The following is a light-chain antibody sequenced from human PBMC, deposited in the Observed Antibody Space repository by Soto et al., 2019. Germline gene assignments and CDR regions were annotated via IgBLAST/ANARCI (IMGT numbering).Light chain of an antibody. CDR1: SSVVGYYNY. J-gene: IGLJ3*02. CDR2: EVS. Sequence: SALTQPASVSGSPGQSITISCTGSSSVVGYYNYVSWYQQHPGKAPKLIIYEVSNRPSGVSNRFSGSKSGNTASLTISGLQAEDEADYFYSSYTDTVTLVFGGGTQLTVL. CDR3: SSYTDTVTLV. V-gene: IGLV2-14*01.